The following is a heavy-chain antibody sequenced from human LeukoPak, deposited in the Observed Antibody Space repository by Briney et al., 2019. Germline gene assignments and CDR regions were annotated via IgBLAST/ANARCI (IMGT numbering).Heavy chain of an antibody. D-gene: IGHD3-10*01. CDR2: IYYSGST. Sequence: PSETLSLTCTVSGGSISSYYWSWIRQPPAKGQERIGYIYYSGSTNYNPSLKSRVTISVDTSKNQFSLKLSSVTAADTAVYYWAGGSSGSEDYWGQGTLVTVSS. CDR3: AGGSSGSEDY. V-gene: IGHV4-59*01. J-gene: IGHJ4*02. CDR1: GGSISSYY.